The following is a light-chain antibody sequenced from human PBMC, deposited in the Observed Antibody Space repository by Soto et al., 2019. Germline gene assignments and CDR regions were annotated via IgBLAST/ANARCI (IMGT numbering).Light chain of an antibody. CDR2: GAS. J-gene: IGKJ4*01. CDR3: QQYNNWPPLT. V-gene: IGKV3-15*01. CDR1: QSVSRSY. Sequence: IVLTQSPGTLSLSPGERATLSCRASQSVSRSYLAWYQQKPGQAPRLLLYGASTRATGIPARFSGSGSGTEFTLTISSLQSEDFAVYYCQQYNNWPPLTFGGGTKVDIK.